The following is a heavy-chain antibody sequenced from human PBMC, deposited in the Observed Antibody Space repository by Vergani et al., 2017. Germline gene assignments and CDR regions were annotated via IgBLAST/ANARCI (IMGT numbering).Heavy chain of an antibody. CDR1: GYSFTSYW. CDR3: ARRNDGRGYSSSRVAFDI. Sequence: EVQLVQSGAEVKKPGESLKISCKGSGYSFTSYWIGWVRQMPGKGLEWMGIIYPGDSDTRYSPSFQGQVTISADKSISTAYLQWSSLKASDTAMYYCARRNDGRGYSSSRVAFDIWGQGTMVTVSS. V-gene: IGHV5-51*01. J-gene: IGHJ3*02. CDR2: IYPGDSDT. D-gene: IGHD6-13*01.